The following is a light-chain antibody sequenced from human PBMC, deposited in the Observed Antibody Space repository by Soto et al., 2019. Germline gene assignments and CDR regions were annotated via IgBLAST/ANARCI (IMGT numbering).Light chain of an antibody. CDR3: LQHSSYPPT. CDR2: AAS. V-gene: IGKV1-17*01. CDR1: QGIRNE. J-gene: IGKJ1*01. Sequence: DIQMTQSPSSLSASVGDRVTITCRASQGIRNELGWYQQKPGKAPKRLIYAASSVQRGVPSRFSGSGSETEFTLTISSLQPEDFATYFCLQHSSYPPTVGQGTRLEVK.